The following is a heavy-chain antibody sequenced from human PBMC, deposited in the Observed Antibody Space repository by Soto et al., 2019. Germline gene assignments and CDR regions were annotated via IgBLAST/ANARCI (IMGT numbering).Heavy chain of an antibody. CDR1: GASLSSGGYY. V-gene: IGHV4-31*03. Sequence: QVQLKESGPGLVKPSQTLSLTCTVSGASLSSGGYYWSWLRQQPRKGLEWIGDIYYSGSNHFHPSLRSRATISIDASKTQCPLELSSGTAADTAVYYCARYRLGGTFLGFDFCGQGYLVTVSS. CDR3: ARYRLGGTFLGFDF. D-gene: IGHD3-16*01. J-gene: IGHJ4*02. CDR2: IYYSGSN.